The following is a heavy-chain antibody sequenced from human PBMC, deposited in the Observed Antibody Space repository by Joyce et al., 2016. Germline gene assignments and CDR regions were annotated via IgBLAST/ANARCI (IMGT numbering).Heavy chain of an antibody. CDR3: VGGTGMDL. Sequence: EVQLVESGGGLVQPGGSLRLSCAVSGVTFTNYWMKWVRQASGKGLEWVASIKNDGSEKYYVDSVKGRFTISRDNAKNSLYLRMNSLRAGDTALYYCVGGTGMDLWGQGTTVTVSS. V-gene: IGHV3-7*03. D-gene: IGHD1-1*01. J-gene: IGHJ6*02. CDR2: IKNDGSEK. CDR1: GVTFTNYW.